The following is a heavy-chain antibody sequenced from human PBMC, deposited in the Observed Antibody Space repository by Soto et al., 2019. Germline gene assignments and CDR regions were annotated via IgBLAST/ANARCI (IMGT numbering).Heavy chain of an antibody. CDR3: ARVTRSPVVPAASPNYYYGMDV. CDR1: GFSLSTSGMC. CDR2: IDWDDDK. J-gene: IGHJ6*02. D-gene: IGHD2-2*01. Sequence: ESGPTLVNPTQTLTLTCTFSGFSLSTSGMCVSWIRQPPGKAPEWLALIDWDDDKYYSTSLKTRLTISKDTSKNQVVLTMTNMDPVDTATYYCARVTRSPVVPAASPNYYYGMDVWGQGTTVTVSS. V-gene: IGHV2-70*01.